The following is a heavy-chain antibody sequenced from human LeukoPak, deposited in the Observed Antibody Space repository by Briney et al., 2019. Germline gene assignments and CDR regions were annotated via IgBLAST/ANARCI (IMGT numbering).Heavy chain of an antibody. D-gene: IGHD1-26*01. CDR1: GYTFTGYY. CDR2: INPSGGST. Sequence: GASVKVSCKASGYTFTGYYMHWVRQAPGQGLEWMGKINPSGGSTTYAQKFQGRVTMTRDTSTSTVYMELSSLRFEDTAVYYCAREDRYSGRFLGFDYWGQGTLVTVSS. V-gene: IGHV1-46*01. J-gene: IGHJ4*02. CDR3: AREDRYSGRFLGFDY.